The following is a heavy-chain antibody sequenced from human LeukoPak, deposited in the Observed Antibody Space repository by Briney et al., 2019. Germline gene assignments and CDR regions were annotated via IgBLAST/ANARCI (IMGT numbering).Heavy chain of an antibody. Sequence: GGSLRPSCAASGFTFDDYAMHWVRQAPGKGLEWVSGISWNSGSIGYADSVKGRFTISRDNAKNSLYLQMNSLRAEDTALYYCAKFLTPYDILTNDAFDIWGQGTMVTVSS. CDR1: GFTFDDYA. CDR2: ISWNSGSI. D-gene: IGHD3-9*01. CDR3: AKFLTPYDILTNDAFDI. V-gene: IGHV3-9*01. J-gene: IGHJ3*02.